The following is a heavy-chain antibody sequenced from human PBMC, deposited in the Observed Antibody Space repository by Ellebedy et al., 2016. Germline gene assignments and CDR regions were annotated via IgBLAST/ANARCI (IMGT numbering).Heavy chain of an antibody. CDR3: ARGVLRFLEWIKRPSYYFDY. D-gene: IGHD3-3*01. Sequence: ASVKVSCKASGGTFSSYAMHWVRQAPGQGLEWMGWMNPNSSNTGYAQKFQGRVTMTRNTSINTAYMELSSLRSEDTAVYYCARGVLRFLEWIKRPSYYFDYWGQGTLVTVSS. CDR2: MNPNSSNT. CDR1: GGTFSSYA. J-gene: IGHJ4*02. V-gene: IGHV1-8*02.